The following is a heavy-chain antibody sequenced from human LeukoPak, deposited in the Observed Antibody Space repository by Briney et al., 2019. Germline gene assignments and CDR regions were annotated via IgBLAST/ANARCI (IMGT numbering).Heavy chain of an antibody. Sequence: GASVKVSCKASGYTFTSYDINWVRQATGQGLEWMGWMNPNSGNTGYAQKFQGRVTMTTDTSTSTAYMELRSLKSDDTAVYYCARNAFNTSSENYFDFWGRGTLVTVSS. J-gene: IGHJ4*02. CDR3: ARNAFNTSSENYFDF. V-gene: IGHV1-8*02. CDR2: MNPNSGNT. CDR1: GYTFTSYD. D-gene: IGHD6-6*01.